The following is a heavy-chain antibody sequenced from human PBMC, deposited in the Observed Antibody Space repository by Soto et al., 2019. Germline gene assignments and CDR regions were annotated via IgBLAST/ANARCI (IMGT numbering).Heavy chain of an antibody. D-gene: IGHD1-1*01. CDR2: ISSSGSTI. CDR1: GFTFSDYY. Sequence: GGSLRLSCAASGFTFSDYYMSWIRQAPGKGLEWVSYISSSGSTIYYADSVKGRFTISRDNAKNSLYLQMNSLRAEDTAVYYCARDRLTTPFDAFDIWGQGTMVTVSS. CDR3: ARDRLTTPFDAFDI. V-gene: IGHV3-11*01. J-gene: IGHJ3*02.